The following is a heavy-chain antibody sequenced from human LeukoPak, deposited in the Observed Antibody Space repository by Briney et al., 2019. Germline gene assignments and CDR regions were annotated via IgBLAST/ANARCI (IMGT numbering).Heavy chain of an antibody. CDR1: GGSISSYY. CDR3: ARDFGYDSSGYQIYYYYGMDV. Sequence: SETLSLTCTVSGGSISSYYWSWIRQPAGKGLEWIGRIYTSGSTNYNPSLKSRVTMSVDTSKNQFSLKLSSVTAADTAVYYCARDFGYDSSGYQIYYYYGMDVWGQGTTVTVSS. J-gene: IGHJ6*02. CDR2: IYTSGST. V-gene: IGHV4-4*07. D-gene: IGHD3-22*01.